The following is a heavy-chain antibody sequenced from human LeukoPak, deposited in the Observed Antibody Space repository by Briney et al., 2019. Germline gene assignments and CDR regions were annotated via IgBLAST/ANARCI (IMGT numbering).Heavy chain of an antibody. J-gene: IGHJ3*02. CDR2: INHSGST. CDR1: GGSFSGYY. D-gene: IGHD1-1*01. Sequence: SETLSLTCAVYGGSFSGYYWSWIRQPPGKGLEWIGEINHSGSTNYNPSLKSRVTISVDTSKNQFSLKLSSVTAADTAVYYCARGWTTGTTPFDAFDIWGQGTMVTVSS. CDR3: ARGWTTGTTPFDAFDI. V-gene: IGHV4-34*01.